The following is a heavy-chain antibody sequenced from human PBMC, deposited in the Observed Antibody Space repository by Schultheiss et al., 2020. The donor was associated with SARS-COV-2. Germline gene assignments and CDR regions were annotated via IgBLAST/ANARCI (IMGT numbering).Heavy chain of an antibody. CDR2: ISGSGGST. CDR1: GFTFSSYA. D-gene: IGHD2-2*01. V-gene: IGHV3-23*01. Sequence: GESLKISCAASGFTFSSYAMSWVRQAPGKGLEWVSAISGSGGSTYYADSVKGRFTISRDNSKNTLYLQMNSLRAEDTAVYYAAPAAPRYNWFDPWGQGTLVTVSS. CDR3: APAAPRYNWFDP. J-gene: IGHJ5*02.